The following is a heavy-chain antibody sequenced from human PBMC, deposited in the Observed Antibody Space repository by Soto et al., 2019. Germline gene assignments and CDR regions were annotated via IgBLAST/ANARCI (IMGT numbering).Heavy chain of an antibody. V-gene: IGHV3-23*01. CDR2: IRGSGGET. Sequence: EVQLLESGGGLVQPGGSLRVSCAASGFTFRNFVMSWVRQAPGKGLEWVSAIRGSGGETFYADSGKGRFTISRDNSRNTLYLQMNSLRDEDTALYFCAQDRGWGVVSPSHDYWGRGTLVTVSS. J-gene: IGHJ4*02. CDR3: AQDRGWGVVSPSHDY. CDR1: GFTFRNFV. D-gene: IGHD2-21*01.